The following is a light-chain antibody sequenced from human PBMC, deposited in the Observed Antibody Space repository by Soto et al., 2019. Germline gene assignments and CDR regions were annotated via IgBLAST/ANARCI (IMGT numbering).Light chain of an antibody. CDR3: QQYDNLYLN. V-gene: IGKV1-33*01. CDR2: DAS. J-gene: IGKJ3*01. Sequence: DVQMTQSPSSLSASVGDRVTITCQASLDISTYLNWYQQKPGKAPKLLIYDASHLETGVPSRFSGSGSGTDFTFTISGLEPEDFATYYCQQYDNLYLNFGPGTKVDLK. CDR1: LDISTY.